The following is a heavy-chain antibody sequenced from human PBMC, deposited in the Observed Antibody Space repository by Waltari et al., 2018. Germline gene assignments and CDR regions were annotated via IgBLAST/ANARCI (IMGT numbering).Heavy chain of an antibody. D-gene: IGHD2-21*02. J-gene: IGHJ4*02. V-gene: IGHV3-30*18. CDR3: AKDRESVVVTAGVDY. Sequence: QVQLVESGGGVVQPGRSLRLSCAASGFTFSSYGMHWVRQAPGKGLVWVAVISYDGSNKYYADSVKGRFTISRDNSKNTLYLQMNSLRAEDTAVYYWAKDRESVVVTAGVDYWGQGTLVTVSS. CDR1: GFTFSSYG. CDR2: ISYDGSNK.